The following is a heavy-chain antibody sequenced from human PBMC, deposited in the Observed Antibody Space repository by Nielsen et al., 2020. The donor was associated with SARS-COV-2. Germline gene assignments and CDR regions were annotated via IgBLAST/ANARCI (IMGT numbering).Heavy chain of an antibody. Sequence: SLKTSCAASGFTFDAYAMHWVRQAPGKGLEWVSGISWNSGSIGYADSVKGRFTISRDNAKNSLYLQMNSLRAEDTALYYCAKVATSEDWFDYWGQGTLVTVSS. CDR2: ISWNSGSI. J-gene: IGHJ4*02. CDR3: AKVATSEDWFDY. CDR1: GFTFDAYA. D-gene: IGHD5-12*01. V-gene: IGHV3-9*01.